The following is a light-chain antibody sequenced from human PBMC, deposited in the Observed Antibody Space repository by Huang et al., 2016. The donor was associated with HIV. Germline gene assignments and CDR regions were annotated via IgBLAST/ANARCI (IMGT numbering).Light chain of an antibody. V-gene: IGKV1-NL1*01. CDR2: AAS. Sequence: IQMTQSPSSLSASVGDRVTITCRASQAISNSVVWYQQKPVKAPNLLLFAASRLDSGVPSRFRGSGSGTYYTLTISSLQPDDFATYYCQQYFTTPLAFGGGTKVEIK. CDR3: QQYFTTPLA. J-gene: IGKJ4*01. CDR1: QAISNS.